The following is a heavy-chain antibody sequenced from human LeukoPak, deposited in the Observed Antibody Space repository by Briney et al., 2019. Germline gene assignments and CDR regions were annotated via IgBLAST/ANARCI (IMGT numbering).Heavy chain of an antibody. CDR2: IIPSFGTV. CDR1: GTTFRSYA. J-gene: IGHJ4*02. D-gene: IGHD5-18*01. Sequence: GASVKVSCKASGTTFRSYAINWVRQAPGQRLEWMGAIIPSFGTVKYAQKFQGRVTMTADESTSTAYMDLNYLRSDDTAVYFCARATSANEYSYGFHFDYWGQGTLVTVSS. CDR3: ARATSANEYSYGFHFDY. V-gene: IGHV1-69*13.